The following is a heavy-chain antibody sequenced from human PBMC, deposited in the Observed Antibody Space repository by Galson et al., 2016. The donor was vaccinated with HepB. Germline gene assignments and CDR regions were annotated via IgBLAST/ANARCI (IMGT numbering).Heavy chain of an antibody. CDR2: IHRTGNS. J-gene: IGHJ6*02. Sequence: ETLSLTCSVSGYSIVSGYYWAWIRQAPGKGLEWMATIHRTGNSYYNPSLRSRIIISVDPSRNHFSLNVRSVTAADTAIYYCATCIHARDGMDVWGQGTTVIVSS. D-gene: IGHD5-18*01. V-gene: IGHV4-38-2*02. CDR1: GYSIVSGYY. CDR3: ATCIHARDGMDV.